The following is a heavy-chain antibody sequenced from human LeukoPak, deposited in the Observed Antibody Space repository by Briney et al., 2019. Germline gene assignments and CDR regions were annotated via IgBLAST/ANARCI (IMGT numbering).Heavy chain of an antibody. CDR3: ARGVELRRYYFDY. V-gene: IGHV1-69*01. D-gene: IGHD1-26*01. Sequence: SVKVSCKASGGTFSSYAITWVRQAPGQGLEWMGGIIPIFGTANYAQKFQGRVTITADESTSTAYMELSSLRSEDTAVYYCARGVELRRYYFDYWGQGTLVTVSS. CDR2: IIPIFGTA. CDR1: GGTFSSYA. J-gene: IGHJ4*02.